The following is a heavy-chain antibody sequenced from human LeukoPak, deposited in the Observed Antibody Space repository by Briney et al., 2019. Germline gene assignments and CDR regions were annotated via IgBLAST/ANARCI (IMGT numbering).Heavy chain of an antibody. D-gene: IGHD2-21*02. Sequence: SQTLSLTCTVSGGSISSGGYYWSWIRQHPGKGLEWIGYIYYSGSTYYNPSLKSRVTISVDTSKNQFSLKLSSVTAAGTAVYYCARAVVTASDAFDIWGQGTMVTVSS. J-gene: IGHJ3*02. CDR1: GGSISSGGYY. CDR3: ARAVVTASDAFDI. CDR2: IYYSGST. V-gene: IGHV4-31*03.